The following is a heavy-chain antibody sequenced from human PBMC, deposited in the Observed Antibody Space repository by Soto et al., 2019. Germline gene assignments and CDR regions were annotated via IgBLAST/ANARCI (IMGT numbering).Heavy chain of an antibody. CDR2: ISSSSDTV. J-gene: IGHJ4*02. D-gene: IGHD4-17*01. Sequence: EVQLVESGGGLVQPGGSLRLSCAASRFTFSNYSMNWVRQAPGKGLEWVSYISSSSDTVYYADSVKGRFTISRDNAKNSLFLQMNSLRDEDTAVYYCARDRYGDYVFDYWGQGTLVTVSS. CDR1: RFTFSNYS. V-gene: IGHV3-48*02. CDR3: ARDRYGDYVFDY.